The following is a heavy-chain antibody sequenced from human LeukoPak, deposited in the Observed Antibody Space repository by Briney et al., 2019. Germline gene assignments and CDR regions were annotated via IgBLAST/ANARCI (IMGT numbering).Heavy chain of an antibody. V-gene: IGHV3-74*01. Sequence: GGSLRLSCAASGFIFSSYWMYWVRQDPEKGLVWVSRINGDGANTAYADSVQGRFTISRDNAKNTLYLQMSSLRAEDTALYYCVRDSIKNGYDAFDIWGQGTMVTASS. CDR2: INGDGANT. J-gene: IGHJ3*02. CDR3: VRDSIKNGYDAFDI. D-gene: IGHD5-18*01. CDR1: GFIFSSYW.